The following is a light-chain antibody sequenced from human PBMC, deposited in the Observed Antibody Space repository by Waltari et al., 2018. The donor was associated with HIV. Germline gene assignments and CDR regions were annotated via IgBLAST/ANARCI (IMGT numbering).Light chain of an antibody. CDR2: DKD. CDR3: ATWDSSSLTGV. CDR1: TSNIGTHY. J-gene: IGLJ3*02. V-gene: IGLV1-51*01. Sequence: QSVLTQVPSVSAAPRQKVTISCSGNTSNIGTHYVSWYRQLPGTAPKLLIFDKDQRPSGIPDRFSGSKSGTSAILAITGLQTGDEADYYCATWDSSSLTGVFGGGTRLTVL.